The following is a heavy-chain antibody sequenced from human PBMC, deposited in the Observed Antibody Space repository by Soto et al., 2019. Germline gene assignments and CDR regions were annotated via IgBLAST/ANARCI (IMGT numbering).Heavy chain of an antibody. V-gene: IGHV3-23*01. CDR1: GFTFNSYA. CDR2: VTASGDNT. CDR3: AKKRTSVTGSYYFDY. J-gene: IGHJ4*02. Sequence: PGGSLRLSCAASGFTFNSYAMSWVRQAPGKGLEWVSGVTASGDNTHYADSVKGRFTISRDNSRNTLDLQMNSLSAEDTAIYYCAKKRTSVTGSYYFDYWGQGTLVTVSS. D-gene: IGHD3-9*01.